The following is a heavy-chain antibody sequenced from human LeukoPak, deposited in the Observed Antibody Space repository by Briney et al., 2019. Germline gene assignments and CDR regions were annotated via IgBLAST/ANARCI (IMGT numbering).Heavy chain of an antibody. CDR3: ASLITRVGGVPRDV. CDR1: GGSISSYY. V-gene: IGHV4-4*07. J-gene: IGHJ6*04. Sequence: SETLSLTCTVSGGSISSYYWSWIRQPAGKGLEWIGRIYTSGSTNYNPSLKSRVTMSVDTSKNQFSLKLSSVTAADTAVYYCASLITRVGGVPRDVWGKGTTVTISS. D-gene: IGHD3-10*01. CDR2: IYTSGST.